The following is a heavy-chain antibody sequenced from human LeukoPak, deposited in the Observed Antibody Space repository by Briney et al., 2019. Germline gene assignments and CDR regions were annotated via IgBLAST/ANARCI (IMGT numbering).Heavy chain of an antibody. CDR3: ARHKVAGPLDY. D-gene: IGHD6-19*01. Sequence: GESLKISCKCSGYSFTNYCIAWVGHMPGKGLDWMGIIYPGDSDTRYSPSFQGQVTISADKSISTAYLQWSSLKASDTAMYYCARHKVAGPLDYWGQGTLVTVSS. CDR1: GYSFTNYC. V-gene: IGHV5-51*01. CDR2: IYPGDSDT. J-gene: IGHJ4*02.